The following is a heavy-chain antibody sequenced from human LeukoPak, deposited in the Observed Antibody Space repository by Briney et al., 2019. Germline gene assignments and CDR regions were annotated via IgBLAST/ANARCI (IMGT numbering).Heavy chain of an antibody. J-gene: IGHJ4*02. D-gene: IGHD3-22*01. CDR3: ARDVLHRIHYDSSAYYPGSSY. CDR1: GYTFNSYA. V-gene: IGHV1-18*01. CDR2: ISAYNAYT. Sequence: ASVKVSCKASGYTFNSYAISWVRQAPGQGLEWMGWISAYNAYTYYAQKLQGRVTMTTDTSTSTAYMELRSLRSDDTAVYYCARDVLHRIHYDSSAYYPGSSYWGQGTLVTVSS.